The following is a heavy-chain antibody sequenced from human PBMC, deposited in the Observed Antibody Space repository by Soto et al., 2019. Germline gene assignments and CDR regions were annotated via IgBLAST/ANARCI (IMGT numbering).Heavy chain of an antibody. J-gene: IGHJ1*01. CDR2: ISGSGGST. D-gene: IGHD2-15*01. CDR1: GFNFSSYA. Sequence: EVQLLESGGGLVQPGGSLRLSCAASGFNFSSYAMSWVRQAPGKGLEWVSGISGSGGSTYYADSVKGRFTISRDNSKNTLYLQMNSLRAEDTAVYYCAKDRYCSGGSCYSAEYFQYWGQGTLVTVSS. CDR3: AKDRYCSGGSCYSAEYFQY. V-gene: IGHV3-23*01.